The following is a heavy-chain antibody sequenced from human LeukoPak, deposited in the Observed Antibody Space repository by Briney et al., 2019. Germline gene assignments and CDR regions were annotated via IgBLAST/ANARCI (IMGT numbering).Heavy chain of an antibody. V-gene: IGHV3-53*01. D-gene: IGHD4-17*01. J-gene: IGHJ4*02. Sequence: GSLRLSCAASGFTVSSNYMSWVRQAPGKGLEWVSVIYSGGSTYYADSVKGRFTISRDNSKNTLYLQMNSLRAEDTAVYYCPTTSKTKTVTPFDSWGPGTLVTVSS. CDR3: PTTSKTKTVTPFDS. CDR2: IYSGGST. CDR1: GFTVSSNY.